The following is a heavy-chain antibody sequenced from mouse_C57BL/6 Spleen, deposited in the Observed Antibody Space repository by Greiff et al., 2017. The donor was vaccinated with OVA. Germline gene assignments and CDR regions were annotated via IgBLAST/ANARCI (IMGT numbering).Heavy chain of an antibody. D-gene: IGHD6-2*01. CDR1: GFTITDYY. CDR3: ASSPPSYAMDY. V-gene: IGHV14-2*01. J-gene: IGHJ4*01. Sequence: VHVKQSGAELVKPGASVKLSCTASGFTITDYYMHWVKQRTEQGLEWIGRIDPEDGETKYAPKFKGKATITADTSSNTAYLQLSSLTSEDTAVYCCASSPPSYAMDYWGQGTSVTVSS. CDR2: IDPEDGET.